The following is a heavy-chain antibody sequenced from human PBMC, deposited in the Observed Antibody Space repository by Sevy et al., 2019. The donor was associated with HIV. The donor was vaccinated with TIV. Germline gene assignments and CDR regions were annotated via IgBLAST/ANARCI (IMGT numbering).Heavy chain of an antibody. Sequence: GGSLRLSCAASGFTFSSYSMNWVRQAPGKGLEWVSSISPDSGYIYYAGSMKGGFNISRDHAKNSLYLQMNGLGAEDRAGYDCARGDSSGAAFDIWGQGTMVTVSS. CDR1: GFTFSSYS. CDR2: ISPDSGYI. D-gene: IGHD6-25*01. CDR3: ARGDSSGAAFDI. J-gene: IGHJ3*02. V-gene: IGHV3-21*01.